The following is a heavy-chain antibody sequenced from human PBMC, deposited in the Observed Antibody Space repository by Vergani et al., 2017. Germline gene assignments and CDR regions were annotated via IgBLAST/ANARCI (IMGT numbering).Heavy chain of an antibody. CDR3: AGKSGCSSTSCYDDAFDI. J-gene: IGHJ3*02. CDR1: GDSISNSNYY. Sequence: QLQLQESGPGLVKPSETLSLTCTVSGDSISNSNYYWGWIRQPPGKGLEWIGSIYYSGNTYYNPSLKSGVTISVEKSKNQFSLNLSSVTAADTAVYYCAGKSGCSSTSCYDDAFDIWGQGTMVTVSS. D-gene: IGHD2-2*01. CDR2: IYYSGNT. V-gene: IGHV4-39*01.